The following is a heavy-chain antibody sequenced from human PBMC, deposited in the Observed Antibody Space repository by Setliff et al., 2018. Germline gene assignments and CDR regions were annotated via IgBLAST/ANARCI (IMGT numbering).Heavy chain of an antibody. Sequence: ASVKVSCKASGYTFTSYGISWVRQAPGQGLEWMGWISAYNGNTNYAQKLQGRVTMTTDTSTSTAYMELRSLRSEDTAVYYCASLGYCSSTSCWPYYYYGMDVWGQGTTVTVSS. CDR1: GYTFTSYG. J-gene: IGHJ6*02. D-gene: IGHD2-2*01. V-gene: IGHV1-18*01. CDR2: ISAYNGNT. CDR3: ASLGYCSSTSCWPYYYYGMDV.